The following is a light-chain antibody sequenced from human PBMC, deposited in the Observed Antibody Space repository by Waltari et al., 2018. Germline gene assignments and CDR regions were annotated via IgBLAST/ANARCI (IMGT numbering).Light chain of an antibody. CDR1: QDITKY. Sequence: DIQMTQSPSSLSASVGDRVTITCRASQDITKYLAWFQQKPGRAPKSLIYGAFTLQSGFSSNFSGSGSGTDFTLTITILQPEEVAVYYCQQYYSSWTFGQGTRVEI. V-gene: IGKV1-16*02. CDR3: QQYYSSWT. CDR2: GAF. J-gene: IGKJ1*01.